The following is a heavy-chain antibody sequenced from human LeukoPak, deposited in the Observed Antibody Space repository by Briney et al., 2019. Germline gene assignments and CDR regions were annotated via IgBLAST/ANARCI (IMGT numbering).Heavy chain of an antibody. D-gene: IGHD6-13*01. J-gene: IGHJ3*02. CDR1: GGTFSSYA. CDR2: IIPIFGTA. V-gene: IGHV1-69*06. CDR3: AREESSLDAFDI. Sequence: SVKVSCKASGGTFSSYAISWVRQAPGQGLEWMGGIIPIFGTANYAQKFQGRVTITADKSTSTAYMELGSLRSEDTAVYYCAREESSLDAFDIWGQGTMVTVSS.